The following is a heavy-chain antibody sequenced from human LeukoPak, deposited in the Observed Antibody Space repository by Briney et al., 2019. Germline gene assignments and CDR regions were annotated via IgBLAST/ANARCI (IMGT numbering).Heavy chain of an antibody. CDR2: VSYNGNS. CDR3: ARSEMTFYYYYMDV. D-gene: IGHD5-24*01. CDR1: GASISSYD. Sequence: PSETLSLTCSVSGASISSYDWSWIRQPPGKGLEWIGSVSYNGNSNYNPSLKSRVTISVDTSKNQFSLKLSSVTAADTAVYYCARSEMTFYYYYMDVWGKGTTVTVSS. J-gene: IGHJ6*03. V-gene: IGHV4-59*12.